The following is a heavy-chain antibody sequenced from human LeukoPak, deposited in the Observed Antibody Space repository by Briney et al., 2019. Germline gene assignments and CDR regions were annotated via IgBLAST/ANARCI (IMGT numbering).Heavy chain of an antibody. D-gene: IGHD2-2*01. CDR3: ARAPKGGGYCSSTSCPPFDY. J-gene: IGHJ4*02. CDR2: IYHSGST. V-gene: IGHV4-4*02. Sequence: SGTLSLTCALSGGSISSSNWWSWVRQPPGKGLEWIGEIYHSGSTNYNPSLKSRVTISVDKSKNQFSLKLSSVTAADTAVYYCARAPKGGGYCSSTSCPPFDYWGQGTLVTVSS. CDR1: GGSISSSNW.